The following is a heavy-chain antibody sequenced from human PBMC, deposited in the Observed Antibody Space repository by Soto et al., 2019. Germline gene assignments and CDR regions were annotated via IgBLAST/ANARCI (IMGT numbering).Heavy chain of an antibody. J-gene: IGHJ6*02. Sequence: QVQLVQSGAEVKKPGSSVKVSCKASGGTFSSYAISWVRQAPGQGLEWMGGIIPMFATAKYAQKFQGRVTITADESTSTAYLELSSLRSEGTAVYYCAGGRVAAAGILPRGYYYGMDVWGQGTTVTVSS. CDR2: IIPMFATA. CDR1: GGTFSSYA. D-gene: IGHD6-13*01. V-gene: IGHV1-69*01. CDR3: AGGRVAAAGILPRGYYYGMDV.